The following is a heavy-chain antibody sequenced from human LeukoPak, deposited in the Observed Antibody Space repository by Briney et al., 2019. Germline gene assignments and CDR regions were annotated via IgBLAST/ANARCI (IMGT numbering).Heavy chain of an antibody. CDR1: GGSISSGGYY. D-gene: IGHD1-26*01. Sequence: KTSQTLSLTCTVSGGSISSGGYYWSWIRQHPGKGLEWIGYIYYSGSTYYNPSLKSRVTISVDTSKNQFSLKLSSVTAADTAVYYCARMEAWVGYTTGPRGFDYWGQGTLVTVTS. CDR2: IYYSGST. J-gene: IGHJ4*02. V-gene: IGHV4-31*03. CDR3: ARMEAWVGYTTGPRGFDY.